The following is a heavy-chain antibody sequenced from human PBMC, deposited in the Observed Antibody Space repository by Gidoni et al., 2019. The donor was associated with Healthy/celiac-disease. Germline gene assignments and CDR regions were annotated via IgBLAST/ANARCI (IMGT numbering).Heavy chain of an antibody. CDR3: ARMGTGSFDY. Sequence: QVTLKESGPALVKPTQTLTLPCPFSGFSLSTSGMRVSWIRQPPGKALEWLARIDWDDDKFYNTSLKTRLTISKDTSKDQVVLTMTNMDPVDTATYYCARMGTGSFDYWGQGTLVTVSS. CDR1: GFSLSTSGMR. J-gene: IGHJ4*02. CDR2: IDWDDDK. V-gene: IGHV2-70*04.